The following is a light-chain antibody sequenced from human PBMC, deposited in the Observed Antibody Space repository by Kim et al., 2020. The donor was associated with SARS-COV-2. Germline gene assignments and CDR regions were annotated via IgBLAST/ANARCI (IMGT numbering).Light chain of an antibody. CDR2: SNV. J-gene: IGLJ3*02. CDR3: QSYDTTLGGSV. Sequence: QSALTQPPSVSGAPGQTVTISCTGGGSNIGAGYDVHWYRQLPGSAPELLISSNVNWPSGVPARFSGSQSGPSASLAIIGLQPEDEADYYCQSYDTTLGGSVFGGGTKVTVL. CDR1: GSNIGAGYD. V-gene: IGLV1-40*01.